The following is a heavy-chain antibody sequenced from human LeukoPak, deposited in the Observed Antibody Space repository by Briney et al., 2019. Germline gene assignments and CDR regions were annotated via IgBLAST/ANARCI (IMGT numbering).Heavy chain of an antibody. CDR2: IYYSGST. CDR3: ARGGIARGYSGYGVFDY. CDR1: GRSISSYY. J-gene: IGHJ4*02. D-gene: IGHD5-12*01. V-gene: IGHV4-59*01. Sequence: PSETLSLTCTVSGRSISSYYWSWIRQPPGKGLEWIGYIYYSGSTNYNPSLKSRVTISVDTSKNQFSLKLSSVTAADTAVYYCARGGIARGYSGYGVFDYWGQGTLVTVSS.